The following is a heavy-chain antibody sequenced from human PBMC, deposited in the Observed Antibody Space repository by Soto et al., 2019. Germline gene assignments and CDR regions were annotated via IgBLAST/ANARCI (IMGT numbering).Heavy chain of an antibody. J-gene: IGHJ5*02. V-gene: IGHV4-4*07. CDR2: IYSDGRT. Sequence: QVQLQESGQGLVKPSETMSLTCTVSGGSISIYYWSWIRQPAGKGLEWLGRIYSDGRTDYTPPLKSRVTMSVDAPKNQFSLKLSSVTAADTAVYYCAREVGASKWFDPWGQGNLFTVAS. CDR1: GGSISIYY. CDR3: AREVGASKWFDP. D-gene: IGHD1-26*01.